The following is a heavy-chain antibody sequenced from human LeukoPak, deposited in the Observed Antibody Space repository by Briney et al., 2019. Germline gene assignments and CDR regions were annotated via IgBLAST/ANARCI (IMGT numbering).Heavy chain of an antibody. CDR2: VGADRTFR. D-gene: IGHD4-17*01. J-gene: IGHJ4*02. CDR1: GFTLSIYS. V-gene: IGHV3-23*01. Sequence: GGSLRLSCTSSGFTLSIYSMNWVRQPPGKGLEWVSGVGADRTFRYHEQSVKVRCTIFRDNSRTTLYIQMDSQRADNTAVYYCAKDLEYATYGYYLDYWGQGTLVTVSS. CDR3: AKDLEYATYGYYLDY.